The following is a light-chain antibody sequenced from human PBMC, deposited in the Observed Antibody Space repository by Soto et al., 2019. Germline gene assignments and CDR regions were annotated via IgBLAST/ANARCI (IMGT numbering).Light chain of an antibody. J-gene: IGKJ5*01. Sequence: ILLTQSPSSLSASVEDRVTITCRASQGIDSSLAWYQKKPGKAPKLLIFAASSLQSGVPSRFSGSASGTDFTLTISSLQPEDFATYYCQQLHDYPITFGQGTRLELK. CDR3: QQLHDYPIT. CDR1: QGIDSS. CDR2: AAS. V-gene: IGKV1-9*01.